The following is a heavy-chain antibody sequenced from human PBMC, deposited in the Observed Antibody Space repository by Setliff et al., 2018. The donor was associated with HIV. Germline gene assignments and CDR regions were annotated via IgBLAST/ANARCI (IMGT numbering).Heavy chain of an antibody. V-gene: IGHV4-30-4*02. J-gene: IGHJ5*02. D-gene: IGHD2-2*01. CDR2: IYNSVTT. CDR3: ARGGTSSNWFGP. Sequence: SETLSLTCTVSGDSISSGDSHWNWIRQPPGKGQEWIGYIYNSVTTNYNPSLKSRVTISLDTSKNQFSLKLTSVTAADTAVYYCARGGTSSNWFGPWGQGILVTVSS. CDR1: GDSISSGDSH.